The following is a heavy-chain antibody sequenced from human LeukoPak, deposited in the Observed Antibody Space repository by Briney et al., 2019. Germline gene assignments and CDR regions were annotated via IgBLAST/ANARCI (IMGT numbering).Heavy chain of an antibody. CDR1: GGTFISYA. CDR2: IIPILGIA. J-gene: IGHJ4*02. CDR3: ASPPYRETANYFDY. V-gene: IGHV1-69*04. Sequence: ASVKVSCKASGGTFISYAISWVRQAPGQGLEWMGRIIPILGIANYAQKFQGRVTITADKSTSTAYMELSSLRSEDTAVYYCASPPYRETANYFDYWGQGTLVTVSS. D-gene: IGHD5-24*01.